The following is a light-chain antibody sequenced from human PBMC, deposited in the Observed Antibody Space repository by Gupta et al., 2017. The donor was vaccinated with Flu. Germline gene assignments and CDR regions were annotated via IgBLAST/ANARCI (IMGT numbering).Light chain of an antibody. CDR2: EDN. J-gene: IGLJ3*02. V-gene: IGLV6-57*01. Sequence: TVTISCSRSSGSIADNNVQWYQQRPGSSPTTVIYEDNRRPFGVSDRFSGSIDRSSNSASLTISGLKTEDEAYYYCQTYDSSSLVFGGGTKLTVL. CDR3: QTYDSSSLV. CDR1: SGSIADNN.